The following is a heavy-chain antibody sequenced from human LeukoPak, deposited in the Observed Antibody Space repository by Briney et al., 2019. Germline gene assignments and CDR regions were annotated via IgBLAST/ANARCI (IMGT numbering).Heavy chain of an antibody. J-gene: IGHJ6*03. V-gene: IGHV1-8*01. CDR1: GFTFSSYD. D-gene: IGHD5-18*01. CDR2: MNPDSGNT. CDR3: ARGRRGSSYVRLERYQYYYMDV. Sequence: GASVKVSCKASGFTFSSYDINWVRQATGQGLEWMGWMNPDSGNTGYVQKFQGRVTMTRNTSTSTAYMELSSLRSEDTAVYFCARGRRGSSYVRLERYQYYYMDVWGKGTTVTVSS.